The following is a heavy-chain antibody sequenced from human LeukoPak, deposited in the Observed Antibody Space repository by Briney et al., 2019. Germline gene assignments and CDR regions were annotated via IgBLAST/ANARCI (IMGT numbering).Heavy chain of an antibody. CDR3: ARDQAAHPTIAAAGTPAFDI. Sequence: PGGSLRLSCAASGFTVSSNYMSWVRQAPGKGLEWVSVIYSGGSTYYADSVKGRFTISRDNSKNTLYLQMNSLRAEDTAVYYCARDQAAHPTIAAAGTPAFDIWGQGTMVTVSS. V-gene: IGHV3-53*01. D-gene: IGHD6-13*01. CDR1: GFTVSSNY. CDR2: IYSGGST. J-gene: IGHJ3*02.